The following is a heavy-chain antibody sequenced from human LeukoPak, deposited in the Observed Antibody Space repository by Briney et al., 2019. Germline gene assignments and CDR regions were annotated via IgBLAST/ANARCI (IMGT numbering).Heavy chain of an antibody. CDR2: INPNSGGT. Sequence: ASVKVSCKTSGYTFTAYYIHWVRQAPGQGLEWMGCINPNSGGTNYAQKFQGRVTMTRDTSISTAYMELSRLRTDDTAVYYCARHPYDSSGYYNWLDPWGQGTLVTVSS. V-gene: IGHV1-2*02. CDR3: ARHPYDSSGYYNWLDP. D-gene: IGHD3-22*01. J-gene: IGHJ5*02. CDR1: GYTFTAYY.